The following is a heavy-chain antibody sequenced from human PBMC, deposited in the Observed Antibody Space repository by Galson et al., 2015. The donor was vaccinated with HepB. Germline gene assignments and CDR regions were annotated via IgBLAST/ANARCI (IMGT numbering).Heavy chain of an antibody. CDR2: INPDGSDT. J-gene: IGHJ4*02. D-gene: IGHD3-10*01. Sequence: SLRLSCAASGFTFSAHWMHWVRQAPGKGLVGVSRINPDGSDTRYADSVKGRFTISRDNARDSLYLQMNSLRVEDTAVYYCVRDDALWSWFFDSWGQGILVTVSS. CDR3: VRDDALWSWFFDS. V-gene: IGHV3-74*01. CDR1: GFTFSAHW.